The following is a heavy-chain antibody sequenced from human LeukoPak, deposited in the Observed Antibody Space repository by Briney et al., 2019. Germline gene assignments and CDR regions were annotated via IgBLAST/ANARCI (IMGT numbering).Heavy chain of an antibody. J-gene: IGHJ5*02. CDR3: ARDRNDYGDYGNWFDP. V-gene: IGHV3-11*01. Sequence: GGSLRLSCAASGFTFSDYYMSWIRQAPGKGREWVSYISSSGSTIYYADSVKGRFTISRDNAKNSLYLQMNSLRAEDTAVYYCARDRNDYGDYGNWFDPWGQGTLVTVSS. D-gene: IGHD4-17*01. CDR1: GFTFSDYY. CDR2: ISSSGSTI.